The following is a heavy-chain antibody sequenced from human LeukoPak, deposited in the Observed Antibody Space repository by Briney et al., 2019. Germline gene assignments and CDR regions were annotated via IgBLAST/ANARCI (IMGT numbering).Heavy chain of an antibody. CDR1: GDTFTAYY. CDR3: ARDVGVSGLLLDFDY. V-gene: IGHV1-2*02. CDR2: INPNSGVT. J-gene: IGHJ4*02. Sequence: ASVKVSCKASGDTFTAYYFHWVRQAPGQGLEWMGWINPNSGVTDYAQKFQGRVTMTRDTYISTAYMELSRLRSDDTAVYYCARDVGVSGLLLDFDYWGQGTLVTVSS. D-gene: IGHD2-21*01.